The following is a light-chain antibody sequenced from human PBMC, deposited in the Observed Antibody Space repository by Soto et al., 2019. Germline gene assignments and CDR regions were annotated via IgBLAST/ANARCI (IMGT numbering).Light chain of an antibody. CDR2: GNS. CDR1: SSNIGATYD. CDR3: QSYDSSLSAHYV. J-gene: IGLJ1*01. Sequence: QSVLTQPPSVSGAPGQRVTISCTGSSSNIGATYDVQWYQQLPGTAPKLLIYGNSNRPSGVPDRFSGSKSGTSASLAITWLQADDEADYYCQSYDSSLSAHYVFGTGTKVTVL. V-gene: IGLV1-40*01.